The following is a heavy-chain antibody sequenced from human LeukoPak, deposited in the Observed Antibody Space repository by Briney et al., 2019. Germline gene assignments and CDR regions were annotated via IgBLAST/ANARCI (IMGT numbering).Heavy chain of an antibody. CDR2: INPSGGST. V-gene: IGHV1-46*01. CDR1: GYTFTSYY. D-gene: IGHD5-12*01. Sequence: ASVKVSCKASGYTFTSYYMHWVRQAPGQGLEWMGIINPSGGSTSYAQKFQGRVTMTRNTSISTAYMELSSLRSEDTAVYYCARGYVNYMDVWGKGTTVTISS. J-gene: IGHJ6*03. CDR3: ARGYVNYMDV.